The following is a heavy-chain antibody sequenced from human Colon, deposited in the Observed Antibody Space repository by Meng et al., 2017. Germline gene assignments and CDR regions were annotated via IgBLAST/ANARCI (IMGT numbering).Heavy chain of an antibody. V-gene: IGHV4-59*01. Sequence: QLQESGPGLVKPSETLSLTCTVSGGSISSYYWSWIRQPPGKGLEWIGYIYYSGSTNYNPSLKSRVTISVDTSKNQFSLKLSSVTAADTAVYYCAIVDSSGYFLDYWGQGTLVTVSS. CDR3: AIVDSSGYFLDY. J-gene: IGHJ4*01. D-gene: IGHD3-22*01. CDR1: GGSISSYY. CDR2: IYYSGST.